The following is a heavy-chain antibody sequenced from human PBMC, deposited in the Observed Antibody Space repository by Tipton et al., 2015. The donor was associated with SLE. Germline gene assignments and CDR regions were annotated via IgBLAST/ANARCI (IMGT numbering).Heavy chain of an antibody. CDR1: GFTFSSYS. CDR2: ISSSSSYI. J-gene: IGHJ4*02. Sequence: GSLRLSCAASGFTFSSYSMNWVRQAPGKGLEWVSSISSSSSYIYYADSVKGRFTISRDNAKNSLYLQMNSLRAEDTAVYYCARDPPTGDRLFDYWGQGTLVTVSS. D-gene: IGHD7-27*01. V-gene: IGHV3-21*01. CDR3: ARDPPTGDRLFDY.